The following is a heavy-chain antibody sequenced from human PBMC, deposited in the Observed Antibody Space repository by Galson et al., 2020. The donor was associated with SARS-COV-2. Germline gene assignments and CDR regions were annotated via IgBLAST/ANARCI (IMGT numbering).Heavy chain of an antibody. CDR2: IYYSGST. CDR1: GGSISSYY. J-gene: IGHJ4*02. CDR3: ARGFDY. Sequence: SQTLSLTCTLSGGSISSYYWSWIRHPPGKGLEWIGYIYYSGSTTYNPYLKSRVTISVATSKHQFSLKLRSVTAADTAVYYCARGFDYWGQGTLVTVSS. V-gene: IGHV4-59*01.